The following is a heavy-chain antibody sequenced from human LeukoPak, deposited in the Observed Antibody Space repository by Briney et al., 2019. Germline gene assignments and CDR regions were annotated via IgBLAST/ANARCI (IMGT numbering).Heavy chain of an antibody. CDR1: GFTFSSYS. CDR2: ISSSSRYI. CDR3: AREGYSYGYYFDY. D-gene: IGHD5-18*01. Sequence: GGSLRLSCAASGFTFSSYSMNWVRQAPGKGLEWVSSISSSSRYIYYADSVKGRFTISRDNAKNSLYLQMNSLRAEDTAVYYCAREGYSYGYYFDYWGQGTLVTVSS. J-gene: IGHJ4*02. V-gene: IGHV3-21*01.